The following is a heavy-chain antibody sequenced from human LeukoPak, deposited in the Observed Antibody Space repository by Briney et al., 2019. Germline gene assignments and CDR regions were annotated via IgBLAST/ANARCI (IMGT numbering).Heavy chain of an antibody. Sequence: GGSLRLSCAASGFTFSNYAVHWVRQAPGKGLEWVAVISYDGTDKYYADSVKGRFTVSRDTSNNTRYLQMNSLIAEDTAVYYCARAGYSTTTTRYYRRIDSRGEGTLVTVSS. CDR3: ARAGYSTTTTRYYRRIDS. D-gene: IGHD2-8*01. CDR1: GFTFSNYA. J-gene: IGHJ4*02. V-gene: IGHV3-30*01. CDR2: ISYDGTDK.